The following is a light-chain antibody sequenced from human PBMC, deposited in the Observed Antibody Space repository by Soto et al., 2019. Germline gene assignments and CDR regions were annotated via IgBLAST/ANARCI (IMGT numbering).Light chain of an antibody. CDR1: QSVSNNY. CDR3: QHYNSYSEA. CDR2: GVS. V-gene: IGKV3-20*01. J-gene: IGKJ1*01. Sequence: EIVLTQSPGTLSLSPGERATLSCRASQSVSNNYLAWYQQKPGQAPRLLIYGVSGRATGIPDRFSGSGSGTEFTLTISSLQPDDFATYYCQHYNSYSEAFGQGTKVDNK.